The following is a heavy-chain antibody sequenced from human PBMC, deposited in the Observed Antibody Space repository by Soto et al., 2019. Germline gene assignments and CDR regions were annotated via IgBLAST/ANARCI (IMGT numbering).Heavy chain of an antibody. V-gene: IGHV4-31*03. CDR2: IYYSGST. CDR1: GGSISSGGYY. CDR3: ARGSYITMVRGDWYFDL. Sequence: QVQLQESGPGLVKPSQTLSLTCTVSGGSISSGGYYWSWIRQHPGKGLEWIGYIYYSGSTYYNPSPENRVTISVDTSKNQCSLKLSSVTAADTAVYYCARGSYITMVRGDWYFDLWGRGTLVTVSS. J-gene: IGHJ2*01. D-gene: IGHD3-10*01.